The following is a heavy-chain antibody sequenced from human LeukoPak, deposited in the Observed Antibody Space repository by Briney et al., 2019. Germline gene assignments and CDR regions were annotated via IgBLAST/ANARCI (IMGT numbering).Heavy chain of an antibody. CDR1: GYTFTGYY. D-gene: IGHD2-21*02. CDR3: ARGGRRVTANNNWFDP. CDR2: INPNSGGT. V-gene: IGHV1-2*02. Sequence: GASVKVSCKASGYTFTGYYMHWVRQAPGQGLEWMGWINPNSGGTNYAQKFQGRVTMTRDTSISTAYMELSRLRSDDTAVYYCARGGRRVTANNNWFDPWGQGTLVTVSS. J-gene: IGHJ5*02.